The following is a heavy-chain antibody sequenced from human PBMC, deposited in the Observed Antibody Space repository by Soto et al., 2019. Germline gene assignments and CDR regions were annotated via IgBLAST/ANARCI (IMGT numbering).Heavy chain of an antibody. CDR3: AREGTYCSSTSCSKFRGMDV. J-gene: IGHJ6*02. CDR2: INPNSGGT. V-gene: IGHV1-2*04. CDR1: GYTFTGYD. D-gene: IGHD2-2*01. Sequence: ASVKVSCKASGYTFTGYDMHWVRQAPGQGLEWLGWINPNSGGTNYAQKFQGWVTMTRDTSISTAYMELSRLRSDDTAVYYCAREGTYCSSTSCSKFRGMDVWGQGTTVTVSS.